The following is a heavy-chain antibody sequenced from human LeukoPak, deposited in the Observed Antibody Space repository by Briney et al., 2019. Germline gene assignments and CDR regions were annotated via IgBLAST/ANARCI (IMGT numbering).Heavy chain of an antibody. CDR2: IYYSGST. CDR3: ARAEILTTVTTWFDP. J-gene: IGHJ5*02. Sequence: SETLSLTCTVSGGSISSYYWSWIRQPPGKGLEWIGYIYYSGSTNYNPSLKSRVTISVDTSKNQFSLKLSSVTAADTAVYYCARAEILTTVTTWFDPWGQGTLVTVSS. D-gene: IGHD4-17*01. CDR1: GGSISSYY. V-gene: IGHV4-59*12.